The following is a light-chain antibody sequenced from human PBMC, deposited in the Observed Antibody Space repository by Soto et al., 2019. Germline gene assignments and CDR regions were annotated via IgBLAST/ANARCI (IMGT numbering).Light chain of an antibody. V-gene: IGLV2-14*01. J-gene: IGLJ2*01. CDR2: EVI. CDR3: SSYTSTSSLVL. Sequence: QSALTQPASVSGSPGQSITISCTGAISDVGGYNYVSWFQQHPGKAPRLMIYEVISRPSGVSYRFSGSKSGNTASLTISGLQAEDDADYYCSSYTSTSSLVLFGGGTKVTVL. CDR1: ISDVGGYNY.